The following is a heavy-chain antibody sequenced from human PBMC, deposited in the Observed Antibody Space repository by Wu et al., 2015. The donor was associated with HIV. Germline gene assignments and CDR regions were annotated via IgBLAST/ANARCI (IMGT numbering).Heavy chain of an antibody. CDR3: TRGFCSSSSCFGLYYFDH. J-gene: IGHJ4*02. Sequence: QVHLVQSGAEVKKPGASVKVSCKASGYTFINFDINWVRQAPGQGLEWMGWMNPTSGNAGSAQKFQDRVTFFTAASINTAFMELSNLTSEDTAVYYCTRGFCSSSSCFGLYYFDHWGQGIPGHRFL. D-gene: IGHD2-2*01. CDR1: GYTFINFD. V-gene: IGHV1-8*01. CDR2: MNPTSGNA.